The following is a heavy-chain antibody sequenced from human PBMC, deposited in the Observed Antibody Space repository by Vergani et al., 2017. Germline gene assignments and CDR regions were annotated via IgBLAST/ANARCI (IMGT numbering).Heavy chain of an antibody. CDR2: ISYDGTEK. CDR3: ARGGKGIIMVVPSTHL. J-gene: IGHJ4*02. CDR1: GFSFGYYA. V-gene: IGHV3-30-3*01. D-gene: IGHD2-15*01. Sequence: QVKLEESGGGVVQPGRSLRLSCAASGFSFGYYAMHWVRQAPGKGLEWVGVISYDGTEKKYADSVNGRFTISRDNSKKMMSLQMNSLRVEDTAVYYCARGGKGIIMVVPSTHLWGQGTQVSVS.